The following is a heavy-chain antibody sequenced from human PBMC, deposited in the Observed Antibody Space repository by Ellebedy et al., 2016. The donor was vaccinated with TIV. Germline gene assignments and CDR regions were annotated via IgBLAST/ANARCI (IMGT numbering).Heavy chain of an antibody. CDR3: ARRRVYGSGSDRGMDV. CDR1: GYTFTGYY. Sequence: ASVKVSXXASGYTFTGYYMHWVRQAPGQGLEWMGWINPNSSGTNYAQKFQGWVTMTRDTSISTAYMELSRLRSDDTAVYYCARRRVYGSGSDRGMDVWGQGTTVTVSS. CDR2: INPNSSGT. V-gene: IGHV1-2*04. J-gene: IGHJ6*02. D-gene: IGHD3-10*01.